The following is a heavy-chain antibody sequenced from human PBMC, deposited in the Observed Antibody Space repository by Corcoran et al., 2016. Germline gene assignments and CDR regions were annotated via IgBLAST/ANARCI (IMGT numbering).Heavy chain of an antibody. V-gene: IGHV1-69*06. Sequence: QVQLVQSGAEVKKPGSSVKVSCKASGGTFSSYAISWVRQAPGQGLEWMGGIIPIFGTANYAQKFQGRVTITADKSTSTAYMELSSLRSEETAVYYCAVYVPAGGADLGAFVIWCQGTMITGSS. CDR1: GGTFSSYA. J-gene: IGHJ3*02. CDR3: AVYVPAGGADLGAFVI. CDR2: IIPIFGTA. D-gene: IGHD1-20*01.